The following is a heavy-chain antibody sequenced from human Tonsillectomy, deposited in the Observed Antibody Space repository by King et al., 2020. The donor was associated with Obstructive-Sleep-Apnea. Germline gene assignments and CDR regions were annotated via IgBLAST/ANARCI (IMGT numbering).Heavy chain of an antibody. CDR3: AKERFGELSC. Sequence: QLVQSGGGVVQPGRSLRLSCAASGFTFSSYGMHWVRQAPGKGLGWVAVLSYDGSKKYYADSVKGRFTISRDNSKKTLYLQMNSLRAEDTAVYYCAKERFGELSCWGQGTLVTVSS. CDR1: GFTFSSYG. D-gene: IGHD3-10*01. J-gene: IGHJ4*02. V-gene: IGHV3-30*18. CDR2: LSYDGSKK.